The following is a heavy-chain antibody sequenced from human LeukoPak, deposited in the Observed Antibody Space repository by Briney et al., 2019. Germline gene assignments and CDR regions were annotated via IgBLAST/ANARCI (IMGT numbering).Heavy chain of an antibody. CDR3: ASHYYGSGYDY. J-gene: IGHJ4*02. Sequence: PGGSLRLSCAASGFTFSDYYMSWVRQAPGKGLEWVANIKQDGSEKYYVDSVKGRFTISRDNAKNSLYLQMNSLRAEDTAVYYCASHYYGSGYDYWGQGTLVTVSS. CDR2: IKQDGSEK. CDR1: GFTFSDYY. V-gene: IGHV3-7*01. D-gene: IGHD3-10*01.